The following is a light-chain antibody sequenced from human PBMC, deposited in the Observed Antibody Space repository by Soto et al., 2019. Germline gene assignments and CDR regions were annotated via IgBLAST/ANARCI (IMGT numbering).Light chain of an antibody. CDR1: QSVSSY. CDR3: QQRSNWPTWT. CDR2: DAS. V-gene: IGKV3-11*01. Sequence: EIVLTQSPATLSLSPGERATLSCRASQSVSSYLAWYQQKPGQAPRLLIYDASNRATGIPARFSGSGSGTDFTLTISSLEPEDFAVYYCQQRSNWPTWTFGQGTKVKSN. J-gene: IGKJ1*01.